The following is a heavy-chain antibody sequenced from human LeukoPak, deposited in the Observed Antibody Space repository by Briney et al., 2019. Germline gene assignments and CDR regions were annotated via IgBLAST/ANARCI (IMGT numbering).Heavy chain of an antibody. J-gene: IGHJ6*03. CDR2: ISSSGSTI. Sequence: PGGSLRLSCADSGFTFSSYEMNWVRQAPGKGLEWVSYISSSGSTIYYADSVKGRFTISRDNAKNSLYLQMNSLRAEDTAVYYCARERPLDSSKYYYYMDVWGKGTTVTVSS. CDR1: GFTFSSYE. V-gene: IGHV3-48*03. CDR3: ARERPLDSSKYYYYMDV. D-gene: IGHD3-22*01.